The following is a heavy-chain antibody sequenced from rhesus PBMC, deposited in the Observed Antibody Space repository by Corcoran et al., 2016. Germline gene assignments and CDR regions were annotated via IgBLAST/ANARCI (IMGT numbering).Heavy chain of an antibody. CDR3: ARNDPLGGY. CDR2: IDGNSGHT. V-gene: IGHV4-80*01. Sequence: QVQLQESGPAVAMPSETLSLTCAVSGAYISSYWWSRIRMPPGKGLEWSGEIDGNSGHTNYSPSVKSRVTISKDASKNQFSLKLSSVTAADTALYYCARNDPLGGYLGQGVLVTVSS. J-gene: IGHJ4*01. CDR1: GAYISSYW. D-gene: IGHD1-32*01.